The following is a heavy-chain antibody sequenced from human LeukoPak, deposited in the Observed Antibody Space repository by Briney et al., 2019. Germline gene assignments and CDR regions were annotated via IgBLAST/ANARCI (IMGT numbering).Heavy chain of an antibody. CDR2: IYTSGST. CDR3: ARWGEVYWYFDL. J-gene: IGHJ2*01. Sequence: PSETLSLTCTVSGGSISSGNYYWGWIRQPPGKGLEWIGRIYTSGSTNFNPFLKSRVTMSVDTSKNQFSLKLSSVTAADTAVYYCARWGEVYWYFDLWGRGTLVTVSS. CDR1: GGSISSGNYY. V-gene: IGHV4-61*02. D-gene: IGHD3-10*01.